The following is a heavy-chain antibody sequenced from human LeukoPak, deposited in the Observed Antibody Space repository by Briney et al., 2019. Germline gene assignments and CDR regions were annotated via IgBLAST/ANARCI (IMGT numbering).Heavy chain of an antibody. Sequence: PGGSLRLSCAASGFTFSGYSMNWVRQAPGKGLLWVSSITSSSIYIYYADSVKGRFTISRDNAKNSLYLQMNSLRAEDTAVYYCARGGLAGSSHFGFWGQGALVTVSS. D-gene: IGHD2-15*01. CDR3: ARGGLAGSSHFGF. J-gene: IGHJ4*02. CDR2: ITSSSIYI. CDR1: GFTFSGYS. V-gene: IGHV3-21*01.